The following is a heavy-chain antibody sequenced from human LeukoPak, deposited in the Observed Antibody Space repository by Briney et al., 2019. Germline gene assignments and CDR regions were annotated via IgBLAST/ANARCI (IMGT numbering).Heavy chain of an antibody. CDR3: ARDPKLAFDI. CDR1: GGTFSSYA. CDR2: ISAYNGNT. V-gene: IGHV1-18*01. J-gene: IGHJ3*02. Sequence: GSSVKVSCKASGGTFSSYAISWVRQAPGQGLEWMGWISAYNGNTNYAQKLQGRVTMTTDTSTSTAYMELRSLRSDDTAVYYCARDPKLAFDIWGQGTMVTVSS.